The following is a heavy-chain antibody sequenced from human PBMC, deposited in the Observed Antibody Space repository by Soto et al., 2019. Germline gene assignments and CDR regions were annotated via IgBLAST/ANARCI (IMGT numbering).Heavy chain of an antibody. CDR3: AKDRGLGYRYRWNWSDP. V-gene: IGHV3-30*18. Sequence: SLRLSCAASGFTLSSYGMPWVRQAPGKGLEWVAVISYYGSNKYYADSVKGRFTISRDNSKNTLYLQMNSLRAEDTAVYYCAKDRGLGYRYRWNWSDPWGQGTLFSVST. CDR1: GFTLSSYG. CDR2: ISYYGSNK. J-gene: IGHJ5*02. D-gene: IGHD5-18*01.